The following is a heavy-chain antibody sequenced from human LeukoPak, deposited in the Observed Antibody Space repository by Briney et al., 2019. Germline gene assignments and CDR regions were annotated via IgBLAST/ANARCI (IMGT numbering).Heavy chain of an antibody. D-gene: IGHD4-17*01. J-gene: IGHJ5*02. V-gene: IGHV4-59*01. CDR2: IYYSGST. CDR3: ARAPNGDYFNWFDP. Sequence: SETLSLTCTVSGGSISSYYWSWIRQPLGKGLEWIGYIYYSGSTNYNPSLKSRVTISVDTSKNQFSLKLSSVTAADTAVYYCARAPNGDYFNWFDPWGQGTLVTVSS. CDR1: GGSISSYY.